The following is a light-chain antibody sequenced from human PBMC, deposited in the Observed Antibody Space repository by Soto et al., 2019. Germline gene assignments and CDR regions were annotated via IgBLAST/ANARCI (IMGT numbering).Light chain of an antibody. Sequence: DIQMTQSPSSVSASVGDRVTITCRASQDISSWLAWFQQKPGKAPKLLIFSASSLQSGVPSRFSGSGSGADFTLTITNLQPEDFATYYCQQANTFPCTFGQGTRLEIK. V-gene: IGKV1-12*01. CDR3: QQANTFPCT. J-gene: IGKJ5*01. CDR2: SAS. CDR1: QDISSW.